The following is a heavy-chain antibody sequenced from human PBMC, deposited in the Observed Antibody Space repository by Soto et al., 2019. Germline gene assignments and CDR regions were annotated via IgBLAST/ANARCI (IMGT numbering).Heavy chain of an antibody. Sequence: ASVKVSCKASGYTFTSYAMHWVRQAPGQRLEWMGWINAGNGNTKYSQKFQGRVTITRDTSASTAYMELSSLRSEDTAVYYCARQWLVLPMPFDYWGQGTLVTVSS. V-gene: IGHV1-3*01. CDR1: GYTFTSYA. J-gene: IGHJ4*02. CDR2: INAGNGNT. D-gene: IGHD6-19*01. CDR3: ARQWLVLPMPFDY.